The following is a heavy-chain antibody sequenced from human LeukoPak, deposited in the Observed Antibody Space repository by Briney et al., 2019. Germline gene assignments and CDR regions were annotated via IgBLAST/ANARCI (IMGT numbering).Heavy chain of an antibody. Sequence: GGSLRLSCAASGFTFSSYSMNWVRQAPGKGLEWVSSISSSSSYIYYADSVKGRFTISRDNAKNSLYLQMNSLRVEDTALYHCARDSTEHYFYGMDVWGQGTTVTVSS. V-gene: IGHV3-21*04. D-gene: IGHD3-3*02. CDR1: GFTFSSYS. J-gene: IGHJ6*02. CDR3: ARDSTEHYFYGMDV. CDR2: ISSSSSYI.